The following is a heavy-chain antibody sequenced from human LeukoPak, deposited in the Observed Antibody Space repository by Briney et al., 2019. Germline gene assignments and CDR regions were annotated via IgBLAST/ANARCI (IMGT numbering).Heavy chain of an antibody. Sequence: PGGSLRLSCAASGFTFSSYSMSWVRQTPGKGLEWVSGISASDASTYYTDSVKGRFTISRDNSKNTLYLHMNSLRAEDTAVYYCAKDVTYYFGSGSNPNWFDPRGQGTLVTVSS. CDR1: GFTFSSYS. V-gene: IGHV3-23*01. CDR2: ISASDAST. D-gene: IGHD3-10*01. CDR3: AKDVTYYFGSGSNPNWFDP. J-gene: IGHJ5*02.